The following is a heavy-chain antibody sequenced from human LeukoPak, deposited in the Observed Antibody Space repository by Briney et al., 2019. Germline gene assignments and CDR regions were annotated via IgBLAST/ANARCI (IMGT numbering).Heavy chain of an antibody. J-gene: IGHJ3*02. CDR3: LKNASPSYGDYANDAFDT. CDR1: GFTFSSYA. CDR2: ISSNGGST. Sequence: PGRTLRLSCSASGFTFSSYAMHWVRQAPGKGLEYGSAISSNGGSTYYADSVKGRFTISRDNSKTTLYLQMSSLRAEGTAVYYCLKNASPSYGDYANDAFDTWGQGTMVTVSS. D-gene: IGHD4-17*01. V-gene: IGHV3-64D*06.